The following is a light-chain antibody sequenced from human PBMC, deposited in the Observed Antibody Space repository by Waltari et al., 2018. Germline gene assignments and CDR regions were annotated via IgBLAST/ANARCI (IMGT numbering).Light chain of an antibody. Sequence: DIVMNQSPDSLAVSLGERATINCSSSRSIFYDYDFDGRNYFAWYQQRPGQPPKLLLSWASTREAGVPDRFSGSGSGTDFTLTISSLQAEDVAIYYCQQYYTTPRTFGQGTKVEIK. CDR2: WAS. J-gene: IGKJ1*01. CDR1: RSIFYDYDFDGRNY. CDR3: QQYYTTPRT. V-gene: IGKV4-1*01.